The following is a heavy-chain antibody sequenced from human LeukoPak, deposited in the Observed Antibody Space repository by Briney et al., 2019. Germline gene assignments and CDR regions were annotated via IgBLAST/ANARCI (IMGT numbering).Heavy chain of an antibody. CDR3: ARDRSDSGSYWFDP. Sequence: GPSVKVSCKASGYTCTSYYMHWVRQPHAQGHEWMGIINPSGGSTSYAQKFQGRVTMTRDTATSKVYMELSSLTAEDTAVYFCARDRSDSGSYWFDPWGQGTLVTVSS. D-gene: IGHD1-26*01. CDR2: INPSGGST. J-gene: IGHJ5*02. CDR1: GYTCTSYY. V-gene: IGHV1-46*01.